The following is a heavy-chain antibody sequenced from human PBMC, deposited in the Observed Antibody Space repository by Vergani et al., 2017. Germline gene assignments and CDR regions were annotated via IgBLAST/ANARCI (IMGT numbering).Heavy chain of an antibody. CDR1: GGSISSGSYY. Sequence: QVQLQESGPGLVKPSQTLSLTCTVSGGSISSGSYYWSWIRQPAGKGLEWIGRIYTSGSTNYNPSLKSRVTISVDTSKNQFSLKLCSVTAADTAVYYCARVLRFLEGEGWFDPWGQGTLVTVSS. V-gene: IGHV4-61*02. CDR2: IYTSGST. J-gene: IGHJ5*02. CDR3: ARVLRFLEGEGWFDP. D-gene: IGHD3-3*01.